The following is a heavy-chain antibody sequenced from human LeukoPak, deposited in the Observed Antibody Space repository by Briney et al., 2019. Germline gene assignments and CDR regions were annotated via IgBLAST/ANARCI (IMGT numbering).Heavy chain of an antibody. J-gene: IGHJ4*02. CDR2: IYYSGST. CDR3: ARPGSSGWYYFDY. Sequence: SETLSLTCTVSGGSISSSSYYWGWIRQPPGKGLEWIGSIYYSGSTYYNPSLKSRVTISVDTSRNQFSLKLSSVTAADTAVYYCARPGSSGWYYFDYWGQGTLVTVSS. V-gene: IGHV4-39*01. D-gene: IGHD6-19*01. CDR1: GGSISSSSYY.